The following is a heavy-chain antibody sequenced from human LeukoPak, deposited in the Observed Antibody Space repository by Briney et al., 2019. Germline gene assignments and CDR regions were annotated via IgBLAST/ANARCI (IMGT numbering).Heavy chain of an antibody. Sequence: PGGSLRLSCAASGFIFNDYHMSWIRQAPGKGLEWVSYITSTGSTIYYADSVKGRFTISRDNAKNSLYLQMNSLRAEDTAVYYCAREGSDQLLWWYFDYWGQGTLVTVSS. CDR1: GFIFNDYH. CDR2: ITSTGSTI. CDR3: AREGSDQLLWWYFDY. D-gene: IGHD2-2*01. J-gene: IGHJ4*02. V-gene: IGHV3-11*04.